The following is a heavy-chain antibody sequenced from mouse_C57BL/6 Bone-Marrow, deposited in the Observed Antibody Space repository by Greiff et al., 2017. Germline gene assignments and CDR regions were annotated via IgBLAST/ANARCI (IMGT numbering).Heavy chain of an antibody. CDR1: GYSITSDY. V-gene: IGHV3-8*01. CDR3: ARCSAQYYYARGD. Sequence: EVKLMESGPGLAKPSQTLSLTCSVTGYSITSDYWNWIRKFPGNKLEYMGHISYSGSTYYNPSPKSRISITRDTSKNQYDLQLNSAATKDTSTYYCARCSAQYYYARGDWGQGTSVTVSS. D-gene: IGHD3-1*01. CDR2: ISYSGST. J-gene: IGHJ4*01.